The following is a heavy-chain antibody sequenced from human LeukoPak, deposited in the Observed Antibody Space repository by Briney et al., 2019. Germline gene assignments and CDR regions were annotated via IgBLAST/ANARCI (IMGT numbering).Heavy chain of an antibody. J-gene: IGHJ4*01. CDR2: ISGDGITT. V-gene: IGHV3-74*01. CDR3: TRGFYGSGNS. Sequence: GGSLRLSCAASGFTFSSYSMNWVRQAPGKGLEWVSRISGDGITTYYAGSVKGRFTISRDNAKNTLYLQMHSLRAEDSAVYYCTRGFYGSGNSWGHETLVTVSS. CDR1: GFTFSSYS. D-gene: IGHD3-10*01.